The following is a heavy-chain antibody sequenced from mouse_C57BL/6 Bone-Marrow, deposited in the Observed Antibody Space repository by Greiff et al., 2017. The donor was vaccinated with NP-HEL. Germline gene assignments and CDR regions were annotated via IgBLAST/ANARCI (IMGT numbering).Heavy chain of an antibody. V-gene: IGHV7-3*01. Sequence: EVQLVESGGGLVQPGGSLSLSCAASGFTFTDYYMSWVRQPPGKALEWLGFIRNKANGYTTEYSASVKGRFTISRDNSQSILYLQMNALRAEDSATYYCARYGYGMGIYYYGSGYFDVWGTGTTVTVSS. CDR1: GFTFTDYY. CDR3: ARYGYGMGIYYYGSGYFDV. J-gene: IGHJ1*03. CDR2: IRNKANGYTT. D-gene: IGHD1-1*01.